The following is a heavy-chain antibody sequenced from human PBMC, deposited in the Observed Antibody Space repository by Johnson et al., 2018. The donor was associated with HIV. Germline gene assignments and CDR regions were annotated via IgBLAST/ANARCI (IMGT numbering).Heavy chain of an antibody. V-gene: IGHV3-66*04. D-gene: IGHD6-19*01. CDR1: GFTVSSNY. CDR3: ARPSSGWYFDAFDI. Sequence: EQLVESGGGVVQPGRSLRLSCAASGFTVSSNYMSWVRQAPGKGLEWVSVIYSGGSTYYADSVKGRFTISRDNSKNTLYLQMNSLRAEDTAVYYCARPSSGWYFDAFDIWGQGTMVTVSS. J-gene: IGHJ3*02. CDR2: IYSGGST.